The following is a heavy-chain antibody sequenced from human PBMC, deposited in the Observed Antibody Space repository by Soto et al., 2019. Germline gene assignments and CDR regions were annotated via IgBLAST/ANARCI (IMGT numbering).Heavy chain of an antibody. D-gene: IGHD3-22*01. Sequence: QVQLRESGPGLVKPSETLSLTCTVSGDSISNYYWSWIRQPPGKGLEWIGYIYYGGSTDYNPSLKSRVTISVDMSKNQFSLKLTSVTAADTALYYCAGRDSTKDWYFDLWGRGTLVTVSS. V-gene: IGHV4-59*08. CDR3: AGRDSTKDWYFDL. CDR2: IYYGGST. J-gene: IGHJ2*01. CDR1: GDSISNYY.